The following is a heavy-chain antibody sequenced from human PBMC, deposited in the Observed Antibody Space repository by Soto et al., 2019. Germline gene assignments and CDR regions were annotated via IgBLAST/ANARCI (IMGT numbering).Heavy chain of an antibody. CDR1: GFTFTSSA. Sequence: SVKVSCKASGFTFTSSAVQWVRQARGQRLEWIGWIVVGSGNTNYAQKFQERVTITRDMSTSTAYMELSSLRSEDTAVYYCAADSRDGYVFDYWGQGTLVTVSS. V-gene: IGHV1-58*01. CDR2: IVVGSGNT. CDR3: AADSRDGYVFDY. J-gene: IGHJ4*02. D-gene: IGHD2-21*01.